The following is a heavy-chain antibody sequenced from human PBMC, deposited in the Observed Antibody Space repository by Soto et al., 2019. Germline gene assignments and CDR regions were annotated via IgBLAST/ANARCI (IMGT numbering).Heavy chain of an antibody. CDR3: ARTYYDILTGYYSMYYFDY. D-gene: IGHD3-9*01. Sequence: SETLSLTCAVYGGSFGGYYWSWIRQPPGKGLEWIGEINHSGSTNYNPSLKSRVTISVDTSKNQFSLKLSSVTAADTAVYYCARTYYDILTGYYSMYYFDYWGQGTLVTVSS. J-gene: IGHJ4*02. CDR2: INHSGST. CDR1: GGSFGGYY. V-gene: IGHV4-34*01.